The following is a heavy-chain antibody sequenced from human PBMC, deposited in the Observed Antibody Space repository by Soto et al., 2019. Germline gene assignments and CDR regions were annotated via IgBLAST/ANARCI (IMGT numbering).Heavy chain of an antibody. J-gene: IGHJ6*02. CDR3: ARGSDYDFWSGYPEADYYYYGMDV. CDR2: IYYSGST. CDR1: GGSISSGGYY. Sequence: TLSLTCTVSGGSISSGGYYWSWIRQHPGKGLEWIGYIYYSGSTYYNPSLKSRVTISVDTSKNQFSLKLSSVTAADTAVYYCARGSDYDFWSGYPEADYYYYGMDVWGQGTTVTVSS. V-gene: IGHV4-31*03. D-gene: IGHD3-3*01.